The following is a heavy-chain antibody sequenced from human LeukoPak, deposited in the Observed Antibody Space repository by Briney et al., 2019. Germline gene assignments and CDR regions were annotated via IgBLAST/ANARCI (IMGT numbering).Heavy chain of an antibody. CDR1: GFTFSSHG. CDR3: AREWSYGSLDY. D-gene: IGHD1-1*01. CDR2: IWYDGSNK. Sequence: PGRSLRLSCAASGFTFSSHGMHWVRQALGKGLEWVALIWYDGSNKYYAESVKGRFTISRDNSKNTLYLQMNSLRAEDTAVYHCAREWSYGSLDYWGQGTLVTVSS. J-gene: IGHJ4*02. V-gene: IGHV3-33*01.